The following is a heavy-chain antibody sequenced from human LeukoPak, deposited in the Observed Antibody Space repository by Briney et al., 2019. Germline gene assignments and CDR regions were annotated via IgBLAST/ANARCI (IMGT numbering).Heavy chain of an antibody. CDR2: ISYDGSNK. CDR1: GFTFSSYA. D-gene: IGHD4-17*01. Sequence: GGSLTLSCAASGFTFSSYAMHWVRQAPGKGLEGVAVISYDGSNKYYADSVKGRFTISRDNSKNTLYLQMNSLRAEDTAVYYCARDSDPTMTTKGTLDYWGQGTLVTVSS. J-gene: IGHJ4*02. V-gene: IGHV3-30*01. CDR3: ARDSDPTMTTKGTLDY.